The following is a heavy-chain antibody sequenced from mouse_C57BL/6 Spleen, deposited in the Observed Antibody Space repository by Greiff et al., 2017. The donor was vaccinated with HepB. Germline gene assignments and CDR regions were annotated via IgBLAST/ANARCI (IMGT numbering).Heavy chain of an antibody. CDR3: TPITTVVAPFDY. CDR1: SFNIKDDY. V-gene: IGHV14-4*01. D-gene: IGHD1-1*01. J-gene: IGHJ2*01. Sequence: EVQLQQSGAELVRPGASVKLSCTASSFNIKDDYMHWVKQRPEQGLEWIGWIDPENGDTEYASKFQGKATITADTSSNTAYLQLSSLTSEDTAVYYCTPITTVVAPFDYWGQGTTLTVSS. CDR2: IDPENGDT.